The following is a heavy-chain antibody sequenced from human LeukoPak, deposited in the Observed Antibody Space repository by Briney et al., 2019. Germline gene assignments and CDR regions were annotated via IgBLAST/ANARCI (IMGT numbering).Heavy chain of an antibody. D-gene: IGHD3-9*01. V-gene: IGHV3-64D*06. CDR2: IGPNGAST. CDR1: GFTFSNHF. J-gene: IGHJ4*02. CDR3: VKDLTGTWSFDY. Sequence: GESLRLSCSTSGFTFSNHFMHWVRQAPGKGLEYVSSIGPNGASTLYADSVKGRFTISRDNSKNALYFQLTSLRLEDTALYYCVKDLTGTWSFDYWGQGTLVTVSS.